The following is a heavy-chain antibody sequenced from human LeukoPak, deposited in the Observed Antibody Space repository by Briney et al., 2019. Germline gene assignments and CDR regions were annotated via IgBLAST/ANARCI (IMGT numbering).Heavy chain of an antibody. D-gene: IGHD3-22*01. CDR3: ARGGYDSSGYPNDAFDI. V-gene: IGHV3-64*04. CDR2: ISSNGGST. J-gene: IGHJ3*02. Sequence: GGSLRLSCSASGFTFSSYAMHWVRQAPGKGLEYVSAISSNGGSTYYADSVKGRFTISRDNSKNTLYLQMNSLRAEDTAVYYCARGGYDSSGYPNDAFDIWGQGTMVTVSS. CDR1: GFTFSSYA.